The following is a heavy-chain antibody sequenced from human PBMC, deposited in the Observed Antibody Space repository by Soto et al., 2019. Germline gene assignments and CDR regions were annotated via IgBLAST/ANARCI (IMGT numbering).Heavy chain of an antibody. V-gene: IGHV3-33*01. D-gene: IGHD3-3*01. J-gene: IGHJ6*02. CDR3: ARDLYDFWSGYSYYYGMDV. CDR1: GFTFSSYG. CDR2: IWYDGSNK. Sequence: GGSLRLSCAASGFTFSSYGMHWVRQAPGKGLEWVAVIWYDGSNKYYADSVKGRFTISRDNSKNTLYLQMNSLRAEDTAVYYFARDLYDFWSGYSYYYGMDVWGRGTTVTVSS.